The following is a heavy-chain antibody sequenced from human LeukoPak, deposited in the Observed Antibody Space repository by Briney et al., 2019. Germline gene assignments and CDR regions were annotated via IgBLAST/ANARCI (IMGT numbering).Heavy chain of an antibody. D-gene: IGHD2-15*01. CDR3: ARGRVAATPNTDTTDY. V-gene: IGHV3-21*01. J-gene: IGHJ4*02. CDR2: ISSSSSYI. Sequence: GGSLRLSCAASGFTFSSYGMNWVRQAPGKGLEWVSSISSSSSYIYYADSVKGRFTISRDNAKNSLCLQMNSLRAEDTAVYYCARGRVAATPNTDTTDYWGQGTLVTVSS. CDR1: GFTFSSYG.